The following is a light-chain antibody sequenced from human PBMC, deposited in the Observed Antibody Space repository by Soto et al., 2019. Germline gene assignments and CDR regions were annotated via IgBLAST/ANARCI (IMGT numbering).Light chain of an antibody. CDR2: DAS. Sequence: EIVLTQSPATLSLSPGEGATLSCRASQSVSNFLLWSQQKPGQAPRLLIYDASNRATGIPARFSGSGSGTDFTLTISSLEPEDFAVYYCHQRHSWPITFGQGTRLEIK. CDR3: HQRHSWPIT. CDR1: QSVSNF. V-gene: IGKV3-11*01. J-gene: IGKJ5*01.